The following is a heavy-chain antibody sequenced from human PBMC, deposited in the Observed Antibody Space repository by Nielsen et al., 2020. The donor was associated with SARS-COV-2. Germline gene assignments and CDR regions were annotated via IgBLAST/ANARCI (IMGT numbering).Heavy chain of an antibody. Sequence: ASVKVSCKASGYTFTGYYMHWVRQAPGQGLEWMGWINPNSGGTNYAQKFQGWVTMTRDTSISTAYMELRSLRSDDTAVYYCARVKRGGYCSGGSCSQMDVWGQGTTVTVSS. V-gene: IGHV1-2*04. J-gene: IGHJ6*02. CDR1: GYTFTGYY. D-gene: IGHD2-15*01. CDR2: INPNSGGT. CDR3: ARVKRGGYCSGGSCSQMDV.